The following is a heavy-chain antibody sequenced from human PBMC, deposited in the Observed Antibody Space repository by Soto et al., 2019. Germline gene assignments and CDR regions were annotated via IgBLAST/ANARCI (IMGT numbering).Heavy chain of an antibody. CDR2: INHSGST. CDR3: ARVSNALVVVPAATYYMDV. Sequence: QVQLQQWGAGLLKPSETLSLTCAVYGGSFSGYYWSWIRQPPGKGLEWIGEINHSGSTNYNPSLKHRVTISVDTSMTQFSMKLSSVTAADTAVYYCARVSNALVVVPAATYYMDVWGKGTTVTVSS. V-gene: IGHV4-34*01. J-gene: IGHJ6*03. CDR1: GGSFSGYY. D-gene: IGHD2-2*01.